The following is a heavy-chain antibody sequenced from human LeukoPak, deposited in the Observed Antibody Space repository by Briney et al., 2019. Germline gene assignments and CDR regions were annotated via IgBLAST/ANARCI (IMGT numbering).Heavy chain of an antibody. CDR3: ARPKTHGSIAAAGTGRHWFDP. Sequence: SETLSLTCTVSGGSISSSSYYWGWIRQPPGKGLEWIGSIYYSGSTYYNPSLKSRVTISVDTSKNQFSLKLSSVTAADTAVYYCARPKTHGSIAAAGTGRHWFDPWGQGTLVTVSS. D-gene: IGHD6-13*01. V-gene: IGHV4-39*01. J-gene: IGHJ5*02. CDR2: IYYSGST. CDR1: GGSISSSSYY.